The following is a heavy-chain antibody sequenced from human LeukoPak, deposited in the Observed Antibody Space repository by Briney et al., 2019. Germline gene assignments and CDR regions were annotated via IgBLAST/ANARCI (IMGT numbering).Heavy chain of an antibody. D-gene: IGHD3-3*01. CDR3: AREFWSGPVYYFDY. Sequence: SQTLSLTCTVSGGSISSGGYYWSWIRQPPGKGLEWIGYVYHSGSTYYNPSLKSRVTISVDTSKNQFSLKLSSVTAADTAVYYCAREFWSGPVYYFDYWGQGTLVTVSS. J-gene: IGHJ4*02. CDR2: VYHSGST. CDR1: GGSISSGGYY. V-gene: IGHV4-30-2*02.